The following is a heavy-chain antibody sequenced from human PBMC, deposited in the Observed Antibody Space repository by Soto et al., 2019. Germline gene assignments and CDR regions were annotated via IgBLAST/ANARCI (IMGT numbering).Heavy chain of an antibody. V-gene: IGHV4-39*01. CDR3: ARRDGSGSFNY. CDR1: GGSISSSSYY. CDR2: IYYSGST. J-gene: IGHJ4*02. D-gene: IGHD3-10*01. Sequence: QLQLQESGPGLVKPSETLSLTCTVSGGSISSSSYYWGWIRQPPGKGLEWIGSIYYSGSTYYNPSLKSRVTISVDTSKNQFSLKLSSVTAADTAVYYCARRDGSGSFNYWGQGTLVTVSS.